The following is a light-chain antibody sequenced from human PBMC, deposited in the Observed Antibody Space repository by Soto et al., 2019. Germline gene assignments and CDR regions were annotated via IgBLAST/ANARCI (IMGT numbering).Light chain of an antibody. Sequence: QAVVTQPASVSGSPGQSITISCTGTSSDVGGYNYVSWYQQHPGKAPELMIYDVTNRPSGVSNRFSGSKSGNTASLTISGLQAEDEVDYYCSSYTTSSTVVFGGGTKVTVL. CDR2: DVT. CDR3: SSYTTSSTVV. CDR1: SSDVGGYNY. J-gene: IGLJ2*01. V-gene: IGLV2-14*03.